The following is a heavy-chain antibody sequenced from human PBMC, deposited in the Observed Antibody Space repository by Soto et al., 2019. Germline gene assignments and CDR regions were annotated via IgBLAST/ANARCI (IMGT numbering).Heavy chain of an antibody. Sequence: QITLKESGPTLVKPTQTLTLTCNLSGFSLSTTGVGVGWIRQSPGKALEWLTMIYWNDDKRFNPSLKSRLTVTKDTSKNQVVLTMTNMDPVDTATYFCVHRRDSYDSSGYYYVDAFDVWGQGTMVTVSS. D-gene: IGHD3-22*01. CDR1: GFSLSTTGVG. CDR2: IYWNDDK. J-gene: IGHJ3*01. V-gene: IGHV2-5*01. CDR3: VHRRDSYDSSGYYYVDAFDV.